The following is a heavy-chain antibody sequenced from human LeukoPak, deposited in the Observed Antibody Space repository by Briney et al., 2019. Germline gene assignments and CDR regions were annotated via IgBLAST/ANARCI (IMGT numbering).Heavy chain of an antibody. CDR3: ARVGYCSSTSCYNRRVWFDP. CDR2: INHSGST. V-gene: IGHV4-34*01. CDR1: GGSFSGYY. J-gene: IGHJ5*02. D-gene: IGHD2-2*02. Sequence: PSETLSLACAVYGGSFSGYYWSWIRQPPGKGLEWIGEINHSGSTNYNPSLKSRVTISVDTSKNQFSLKLSSVTAADTAVYYCARVGYCSSTSCYNRRVWFDPWGQGTLVTVSS.